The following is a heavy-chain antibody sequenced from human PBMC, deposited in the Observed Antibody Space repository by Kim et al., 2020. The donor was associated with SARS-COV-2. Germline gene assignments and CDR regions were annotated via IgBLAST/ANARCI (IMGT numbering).Heavy chain of an antibody. Sequence: SETLSLTCTVSGGSISSSSYYWGWIRQPPGKGLEWIGSIYYSGSTYYNPSLKSRVTISVDTSKNQFSLKLSSVTAADTAVYYCARHGGIYMPFDYWGQGTLVTVSS. J-gene: IGHJ4*02. D-gene: IGHD2-2*01. CDR1: GGSISSSSYY. CDR3: ARHGGIYMPFDY. CDR2: IYYSGST. V-gene: IGHV4-39*01.